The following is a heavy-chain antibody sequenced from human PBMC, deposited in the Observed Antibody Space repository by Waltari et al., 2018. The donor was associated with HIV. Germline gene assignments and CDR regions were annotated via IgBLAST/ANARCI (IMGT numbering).Heavy chain of an antibody. V-gene: IGHV1-46*01. CDR3: AREKSAPRYHIAAAGHNCFDP. D-gene: IGHD6-13*01. J-gene: IGHJ5*02. CDR1: GYTFTSSY. CDR2: INPRGSTT. Sequence: QVQLVQSGAEVKKPGASVKVSCKASGYTFTSSYMHWVRLPPGQGLEWMGIINPRGSTTSYAQKFQGRVTMTKDTSTSTVYMELSSLRSEDTAVYYCAREKSAPRYHIAAAGHNCFDPWGQGTLVTVSS.